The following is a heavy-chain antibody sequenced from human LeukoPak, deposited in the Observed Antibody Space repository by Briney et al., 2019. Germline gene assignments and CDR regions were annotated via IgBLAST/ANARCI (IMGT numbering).Heavy chain of an antibody. V-gene: IGHV3-15*01. CDR1: GFTFSSYA. CDR3: SHIYSPAPVGLGY. Sequence: PGGSLRLSCAASGFTFSSYAMSWVRQAPGKGLEWVGRIKTKTDGETTDYAAPVKGRFTISRDDSKNTLYLQMNSLKTDDTAVYYCSHIYSPAPVGLGYWGQGTLVAVSS. J-gene: IGHJ4*02. CDR2: IKTKTDGETT. D-gene: IGHD1-26*01.